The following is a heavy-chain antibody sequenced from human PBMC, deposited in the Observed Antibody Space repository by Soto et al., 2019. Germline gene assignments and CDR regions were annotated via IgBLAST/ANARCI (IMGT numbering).Heavy chain of an antibody. D-gene: IGHD6-25*01. V-gene: IGHV4-39*01. CDR3: AVVDSTGNWFDP. CDR2: MYYSGTT. J-gene: IGHJ5*02. Sequence: LQLQESGPGLVKPSETLSLTCTVSGGSIRSSDFYWGWLRQTPGKGLEFIGSMYYSGTTYYNPSLKSRVTISGDTSKNQFPLKLISVTAADTAVYYCAVVDSTGNWFDPWGEGALVTVSS. CDR1: GGSIRSSDFY.